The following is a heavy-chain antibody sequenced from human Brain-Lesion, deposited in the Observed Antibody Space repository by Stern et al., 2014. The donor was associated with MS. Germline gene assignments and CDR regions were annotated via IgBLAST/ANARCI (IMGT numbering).Heavy chain of an antibody. J-gene: IGHJ6*02. V-gene: IGHV4-61*02. CDR3: ARGRVVPGFQYYATDV. CDR1: GGSISSGGYY. Sequence: VQLVESGPGLVKPSQTLSLSCTVSGGSISSGGYYWSWIRQPAGKGLEWIGRIFNRGSTSYTPPRKSRVTIPIDTSKTQFSRSLTSMTAADTAVYYCARGRVVPGFQYYATDVWGQGTTVIVSS. CDR2: IFNRGST. D-gene: IGHD2-2*01.